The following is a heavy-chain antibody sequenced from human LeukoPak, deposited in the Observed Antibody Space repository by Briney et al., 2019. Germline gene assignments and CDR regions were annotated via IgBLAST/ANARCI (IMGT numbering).Heavy chain of an antibody. Sequence: PGGSLRLSCAASGFTFSSYAMSWVRQAPGKGLEWVSAISGSSVTTYYADSVQGRFTISRDNSKNTLYLQMNSLRAEDTAVYYCAKDPNGDYIGTFDIWGQGTMVTVSS. CDR2: ISGSSVTT. V-gene: IGHV3-23*01. D-gene: IGHD4-17*01. J-gene: IGHJ3*02. CDR3: AKDPNGDYIGTFDI. CDR1: GFTFSSYA.